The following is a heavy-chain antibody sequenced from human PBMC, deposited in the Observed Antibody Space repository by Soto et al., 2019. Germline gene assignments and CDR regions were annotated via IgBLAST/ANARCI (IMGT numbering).Heavy chain of an antibody. V-gene: IGHV3-53*04. CDR1: GFTFSSYS. D-gene: IGHD2-15*01. Sequence: GGSLRLSCAASGFTFSSYSMSWVRQAPGKGLEWVSVVYSGGSTYYADSVKGRFTISRHNSKNTLYLQMNSLRAEDTAVYYCARDRRLLDWYFDLWGRGTLVTVSS. CDR3: ARDRRLLDWYFDL. J-gene: IGHJ2*01. CDR2: VYSGGST.